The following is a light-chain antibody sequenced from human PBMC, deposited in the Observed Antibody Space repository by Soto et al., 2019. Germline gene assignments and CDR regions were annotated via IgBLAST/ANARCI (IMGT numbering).Light chain of an antibody. V-gene: IGLV2-8*01. CDR3: ASDARSDNYV. CDR1: STDVGAYNY. J-gene: IGLJ1*01. CDR2: EVT. Sequence: QSALTQPPSASGSPGQSVTISCTGSSTDVGAYNYVSWYQQHPGKAPRLIIYEVTKRPSGVPDRFSGSKSANTASLTVSGLQSDDEADYFCASDARSDNYVFGIGTKLTVL.